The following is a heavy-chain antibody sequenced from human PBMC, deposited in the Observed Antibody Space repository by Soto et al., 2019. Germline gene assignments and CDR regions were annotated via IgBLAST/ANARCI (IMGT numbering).Heavy chain of an antibody. Sequence: PSETLSLTCAVYGGSFSGYYWSWIRQPPGKGLEWIGEINHSGSTNYNPSLKSRVTISVDTSKNQFSLKLSSVTAADTAVYYCARGGKVLRFLEWLSGPWFGYWGQGTLVTVSS. CDR2: INHSGST. V-gene: IGHV4-34*01. J-gene: IGHJ4*02. CDR1: GGSFSGYY. D-gene: IGHD3-3*01. CDR3: ARGGKVLRFLEWLSGPWFGY.